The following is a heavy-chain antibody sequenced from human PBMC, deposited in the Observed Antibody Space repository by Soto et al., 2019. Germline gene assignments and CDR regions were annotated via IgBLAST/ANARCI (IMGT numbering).Heavy chain of an antibody. CDR1: GFISYAW. Sequence: GGSLRLSCAASGFISYAWMNWVRQAPGKGLEWVGRIKDKAADGATDYAAPVKGRFTISRDDAENKFYLQMNSLKTEDTAIYYCTTDCGGTSCYGDGIGAYWGQGALVTVSS. CDR2: IKDKAADGAT. D-gene: IGHD2-2*01. J-gene: IGHJ4*02. V-gene: IGHV3-15*07. CDR3: TTDCGGTSCYGDGIGAY.